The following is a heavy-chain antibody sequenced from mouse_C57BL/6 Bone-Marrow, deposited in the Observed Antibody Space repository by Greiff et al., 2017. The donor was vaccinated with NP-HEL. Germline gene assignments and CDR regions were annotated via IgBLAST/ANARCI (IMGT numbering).Heavy chain of an antibody. J-gene: IGHJ3*01. CDR3: ARSGSSSFAY. CDR1: GYTFTSYW. Sequence: QVQLKQPGAELVKPGASVKLSCKASGYTFTSYWMQWVKQRPGQGLEWIGEIDPSDSYTNYNQKFKGKATFTVDTSSSTAYMQLSSLTSEDSAVYYCARSGSSSFAYWGQGTLVTVSA. D-gene: IGHD1-1*01. CDR2: IDPSDSYT. V-gene: IGHV1-50*01.